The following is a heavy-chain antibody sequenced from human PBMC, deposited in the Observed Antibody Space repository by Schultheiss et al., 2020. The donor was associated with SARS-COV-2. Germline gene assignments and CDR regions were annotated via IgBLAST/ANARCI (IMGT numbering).Heavy chain of an antibody. CDR1: GFTFSNAW. V-gene: IGHV3-15*01. J-gene: IGHJ6*03. Sequence: GGSLRLSCAASGFTFSNAWMSWVRQAPGKGLEWVGRIKSKTDGGTTDYAAPVKGRFTISRDDSKNTLYLQMNSLKTEDTAVYYCTTDPSVPAAISYYYYYMDVWGKWTTVTVSS. CDR3: TTDPSVPAAISYYYYYMDV. D-gene: IGHD2-2*01. CDR2: IKSKTDGGTT.